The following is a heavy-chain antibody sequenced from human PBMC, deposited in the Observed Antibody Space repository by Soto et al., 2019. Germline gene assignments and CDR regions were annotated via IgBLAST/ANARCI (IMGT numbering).Heavy chain of an antibody. CDR3: AREWGVGATMGGDY. Sequence: QVQLVQSGAEVKKPGASVKVSCKASGYTFTSYGISWVRQAPGQGLEWMGWISAYNGNTNYAQKLQGRVTMTTDTATSRGDMERRSLRSDDTAVYYCAREWGVGATMGGDYWGQGTLVTVSS. CDR1: GYTFTSYG. J-gene: IGHJ4*02. V-gene: IGHV1-18*01. CDR2: ISAYNGNT. D-gene: IGHD1-26*01.